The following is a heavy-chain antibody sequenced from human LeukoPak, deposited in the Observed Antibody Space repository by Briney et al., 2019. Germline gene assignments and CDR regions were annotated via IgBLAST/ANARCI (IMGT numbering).Heavy chain of an antibody. D-gene: IGHD2-2*02. CDR1: GCTFTGYY. CDR3: ARLGFTTAIPNYY. J-gene: IGHJ4*02. CDR2: INPNSGGT. Sequence: ASVKVSCKASGCTFTGYYMHCVPQAPGQGLEWMGWINPNSGGTNYAQKFQGTVTMTRDTSISTGYMELRRLRSDDTAVYYCARLGFTTAIPNYYWGQGTLVTVSS. V-gene: IGHV1-2*02.